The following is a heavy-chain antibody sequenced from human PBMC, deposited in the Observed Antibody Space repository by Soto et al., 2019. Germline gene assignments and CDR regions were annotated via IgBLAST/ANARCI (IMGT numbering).Heavy chain of an antibody. J-gene: IGHJ6*02. CDR3: ARESIAARGGNYYYYYGMDV. CDR2: INPNSGGT. Sequence: ASVKVSCKASGDTFTGYYMHWVRQAPGQGLEWMGWINPNSGGTNYAQKFQDRVTMTRDTSISTAYMELSRLRSDDTAVYYCARESIAARGGNYYYYYGMDVWGQGTTVTVSS. CDR1: GDTFTGYY. V-gene: IGHV1-2*02. D-gene: IGHD6-6*01.